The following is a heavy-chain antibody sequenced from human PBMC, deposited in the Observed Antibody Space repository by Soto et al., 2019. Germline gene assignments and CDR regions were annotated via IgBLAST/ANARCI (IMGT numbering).Heavy chain of an antibody. V-gene: IGHV2-5*02. CDR2: IYWDDDK. CDR3: AHHPYYGLAPYSFDY. J-gene: IGHJ4*02. Sequence: QITLKESGPTLVKPTQTLTLTCTFSGFSLSTSGVGVGWIRQPPGKALEWLAVIYWDDDKRSSSSLKSRLTITKYTSKNQVVLTMTNMDPVDTATYYCAHHPYYGLAPYSFDYWGQEILVTVSS. CDR1: GFSLSTSGVG. D-gene: IGHD3-10*01.